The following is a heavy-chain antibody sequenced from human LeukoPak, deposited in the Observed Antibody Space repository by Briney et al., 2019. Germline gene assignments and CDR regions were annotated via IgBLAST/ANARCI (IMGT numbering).Heavy chain of an antibody. J-gene: IGHJ3*02. Sequence: SETLSLTCTVSGGSISSGGYYWSWIRQRPGKGLEWIGYIYYSGSTYYNPSLKSRVTISVDTSKNQFSLKLSSVTAADTAVYYCARDGNYYDSSGIRYDAFDIWGQGTMVTVSS. CDR1: GGSISSGGYY. D-gene: IGHD3-22*01. CDR2: IYYSGST. V-gene: IGHV4-31*03. CDR3: ARDGNYYDSSGIRYDAFDI.